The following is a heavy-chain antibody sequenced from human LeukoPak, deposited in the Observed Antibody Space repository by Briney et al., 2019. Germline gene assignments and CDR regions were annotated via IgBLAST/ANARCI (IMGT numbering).Heavy chain of an antibody. Sequence: SETLSLTCAVSGYSTSSGYYWGWIRQPPGKGLEWIGSIYHSGSTYYNPSLKSRVTISVDTSKNQFSLKLSSVTAADTAVYYCARGIPPRGGHFDYWGQGTLVTVSS. CDR3: ARGIPPRGGHFDY. V-gene: IGHV4-38-2*01. J-gene: IGHJ4*02. CDR1: GYSTSSGYY. CDR2: IYHSGST. D-gene: IGHD3-16*01.